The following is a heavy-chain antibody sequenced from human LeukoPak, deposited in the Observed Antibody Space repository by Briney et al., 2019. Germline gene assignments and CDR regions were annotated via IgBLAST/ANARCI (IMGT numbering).Heavy chain of an antibody. CDR3: ARSHPSPIVVVPAAPRNFDY. CDR1: GGTFSSYA. CDR2: IIPILGIA. Sequence: SVKVSCKASGGTFSSYAISWVRQAPGQGLEWMGRIIPILGIANYAQKFQGRVTITADKSTSTAYMELSSLRSEDTAVYYCARSHPSPIVVVPAAPRNFDYWGQGTLVTVSS. V-gene: IGHV1-69*04. D-gene: IGHD2-2*01. J-gene: IGHJ4*02.